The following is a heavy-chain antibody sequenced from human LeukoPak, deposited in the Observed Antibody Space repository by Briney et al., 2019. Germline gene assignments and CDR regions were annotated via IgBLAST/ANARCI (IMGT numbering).Heavy chain of an antibody. J-gene: IGHJ3*02. CDR2: INPNSGGT. Sequence: ASVKVSCKASGYTFTGYYMHWVRQAPGQGLEWMGWINPNSGGTNYAQKFQGRVTMTRDTSISTAYMELSRLRSDDTAVYYCARSEYGDYEGAFDIWGQGTMVTVSS. CDR3: ARSEYGDYEGAFDI. CDR1: GYTFTGYY. V-gene: IGHV1-2*02. D-gene: IGHD4-17*01.